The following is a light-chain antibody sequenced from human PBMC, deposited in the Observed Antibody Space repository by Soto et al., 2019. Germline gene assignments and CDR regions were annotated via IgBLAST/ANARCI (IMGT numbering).Light chain of an antibody. CDR1: QSISNW. V-gene: IGKV1-5*03. CDR2: KAS. Sequence: DIQMTHSPSTLSASVGDRVTITFRSSQSISNWLAWHQQKPGKVPKILIYKASSLESGVPSRFSGSGSGTEFTLTISSLQPEDFATYYCQQYNGYRWTFGQGTKVDI. CDR3: QQYNGYRWT. J-gene: IGKJ1*01.